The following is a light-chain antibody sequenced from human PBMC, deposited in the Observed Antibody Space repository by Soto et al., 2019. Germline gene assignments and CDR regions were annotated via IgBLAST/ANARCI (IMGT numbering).Light chain of an antibody. Sequence: EIVLTQSPATLSLSPGERATLSCRASQSVSSYLAWYQQKPGQAPRLLIYAASNRATGIPARFSGSGSGTDFTLTISSLETEDFAVYYCKQRSNWPPCTFGQGTKVEIK. CDR3: KQRSNWPPCT. CDR1: QSVSSY. CDR2: AAS. V-gene: IGKV3-11*01. J-gene: IGKJ1*01.